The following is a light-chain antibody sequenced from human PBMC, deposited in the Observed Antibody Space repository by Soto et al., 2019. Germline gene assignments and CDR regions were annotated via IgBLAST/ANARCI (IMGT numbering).Light chain of an antibody. Sequence: QSVLTQPASVSGSPGQSITISCTGTSSDVGGYNYVSWYQQHPGKAPKLIIFEVSNLPSGISSRFSGSKSGNTASLTISGLQAEDEADYYCASYTSSSTSVIFGRGTKVTVL. CDR1: SSDVGGYNY. CDR2: EVS. CDR3: ASYTSSSTSVI. J-gene: IGLJ2*01. V-gene: IGLV2-14*01.